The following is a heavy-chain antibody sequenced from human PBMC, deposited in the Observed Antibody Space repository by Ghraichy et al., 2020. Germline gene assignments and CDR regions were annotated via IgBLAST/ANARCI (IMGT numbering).Heavy chain of an antibody. CDR2: ISYGGSNK. V-gene: IGHV3-30*18. J-gene: IGHJ4*02. D-gene: IGHD5-18*01. CDR1: GFTFSSYG. Sequence: GGSLRLSCAASGFTFSSYGMHWVRQAPGKGLEWVAVISYGGSNKYYADSVKGRFTISRDNSKNTLYLQMNSLRAEDTAVYYCAKDGHTPLIQLWSYYFDYWGQGTLVTVSS. CDR3: AKDGHTPLIQLWSYYFDY.